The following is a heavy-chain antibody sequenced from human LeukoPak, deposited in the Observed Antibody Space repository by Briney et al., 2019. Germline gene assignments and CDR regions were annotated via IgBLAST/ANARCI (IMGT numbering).Heavy chain of an antibody. CDR1: GFNFDDFY. CDR3: ARETEVRVPYY. CDR2: ISGSGATI. J-gene: IGHJ4*02. D-gene: IGHD2-21*02. V-gene: IGHV3-11*04. Sequence: GGSLRLSFGAPGFNFDDFYMSWIRQAPGRGLKWISYISGSGATIYYAASVKGRFTISRDNSKNTLYLQMNSLRAEDTAVYYCARETEVRVPYYWGQGTLVTVSS.